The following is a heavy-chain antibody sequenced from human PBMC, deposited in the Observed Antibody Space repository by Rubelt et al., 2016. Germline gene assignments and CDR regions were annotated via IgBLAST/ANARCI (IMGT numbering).Heavy chain of an antibody. V-gene: IGHV4-39*07. Sequence: QLQLQESGPGLVKPSETLSLTCTVSGGSISSSSYYWGWIRQPPGKGLEWIGSIFYSGSTYYNPSLKSRVTISVDTSKNQFSLKLSSVTAADTAVYYCARGVWVPAALNWFDPWGQGTLVTVSS. CDR2: IFYSGST. J-gene: IGHJ5*02. D-gene: IGHD2-2*01. CDR1: GGSISSSSYY. CDR3: ARGVWVPAALNWFDP.